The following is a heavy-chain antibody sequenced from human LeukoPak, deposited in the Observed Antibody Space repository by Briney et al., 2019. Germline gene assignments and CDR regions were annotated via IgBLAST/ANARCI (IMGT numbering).Heavy chain of an antibody. CDR1: GGSISSSSYY. D-gene: IGHD6-6*01. V-gene: IGHV4-39*07. CDR2: IYYSGST. Sequence: KPSETLSLTCTVSGGSISSSSYYWGWIRQPPGKGLEWIGSIYYSGSTYYNPSLKSRVTISVDMSKNQFSLKLSSVTAADTAVYYCAREDSSSGDYYYYYMDVWGKGTTVTVSS. J-gene: IGHJ6*03. CDR3: AREDSSSGDYYYYYMDV.